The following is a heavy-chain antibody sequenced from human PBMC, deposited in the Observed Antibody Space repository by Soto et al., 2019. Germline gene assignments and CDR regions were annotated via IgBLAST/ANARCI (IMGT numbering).Heavy chain of an antibody. J-gene: IGHJ4*02. CDR1: GYTFTSYG. D-gene: IGHD6-13*01. CDR2: ISAYNRNT. CDR3: ARVIAAAADFDY. V-gene: IGHV1-18*01. Sequence: QVQLVQSGAEVKKPGASEKVSGKASGYTFTSYGLSWVRQAPGQGLEWMGWISAYNRNTNYAQKPQGRVTMTTDTSTSTAYMELRTLRSDDTAVYYCARVIAAAADFDYCGQGTLVTVSS.